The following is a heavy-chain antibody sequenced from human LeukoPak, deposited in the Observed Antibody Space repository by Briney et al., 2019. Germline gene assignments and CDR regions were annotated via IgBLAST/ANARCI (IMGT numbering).Heavy chain of an antibody. D-gene: IGHD5-18*01. CDR2: ISWNGGST. V-gene: IGHV3-9*01. CDR1: GFTFDDYA. J-gene: IGHJ4*02. CDR3: ARDGYSYGFRGFDY. Sequence: PGGSLRLSCAASGFTFDDYAMHWVRQAPGKGLEWVSGISWNGGSTGYADSVKGRFTISRDNAKNSLYLQMNSLRAEDTAVYYCARDGYSYGFRGFDYWGQGTLVTVSS.